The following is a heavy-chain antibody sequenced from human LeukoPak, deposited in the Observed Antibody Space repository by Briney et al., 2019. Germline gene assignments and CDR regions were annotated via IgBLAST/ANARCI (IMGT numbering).Heavy chain of an antibody. CDR1: GYSFTCSW. V-gene: IGHV5-51*01. CDR2: IYPGNSDT. CDR3: ARRYCSGGSCYFDY. D-gene: IGHD2-15*01. J-gene: IGHJ4*02. Sequence: PGGSLRISCKGSGYSFTCSWIGWVRQMPGKGLEWMRIIYPGNSDTRYSPSFQGQVTMSADKSISTAYLQWSSLRASDTAMYYCARRYCSGGSCYFDYWGQGTLVTVSS.